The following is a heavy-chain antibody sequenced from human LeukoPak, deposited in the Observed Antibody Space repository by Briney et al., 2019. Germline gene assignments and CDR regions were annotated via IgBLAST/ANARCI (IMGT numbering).Heavy chain of an antibody. D-gene: IGHD3-16*02. CDR3: ARDRAVRYFDY. Sequence: PGRSLRLSCAASGFTFSNYGMHWVRQAPGKGLEWVAVIWYDGTKKHYADSVKGRLTISRDNSKNTLYLEMNSLRAEDTAVYYCARDRAVRYFDYWGQGTLVTVSS. CDR1: GFTFSNYG. J-gene: IGHJ4*02. V-gene: IGHV3-33*01. CDR2: IWYDGTKK.